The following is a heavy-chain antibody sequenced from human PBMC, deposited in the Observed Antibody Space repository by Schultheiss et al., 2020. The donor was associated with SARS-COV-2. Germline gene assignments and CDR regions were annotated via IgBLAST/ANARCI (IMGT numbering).Heavy chain of an antibody. V-gene: IGHV3-11*01. CDR3: TTRIAAAGPLDY. CDR2: ISSSGSTI. J-gene: IGHJ4*02. Sequence: LSLTCTVSGGSISSYYWSWIRQPPGKGLEWVSYISSSGSTIYYADSVKGRFTISRDNAKNSLYLQMNSLRAEDTAVYYCTTRIAAAGPLDYWGQGTLVTVSS. CDR1: GGSISSYY. D-gene: IGHD6-13*01.